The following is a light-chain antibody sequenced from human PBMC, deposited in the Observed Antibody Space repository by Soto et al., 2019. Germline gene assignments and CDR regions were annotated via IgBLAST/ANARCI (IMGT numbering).Light chain of an antibody. CDR1: QDISNF. Sequence: EIVLSQSPATLSLSPGERATLSCRASQDISNFLAWYQQRPGQAPRLLIYDASNRATGIPARFSGSGSGTDFTLTIVGLEPEDFAMYYCQQRGSWPPFTFGQGTKLEV. CDR3: QQRGSWPPFT. J-gene: IGKJ2*01. CDR2: DAS. V-gene: IGKV3-11*01.